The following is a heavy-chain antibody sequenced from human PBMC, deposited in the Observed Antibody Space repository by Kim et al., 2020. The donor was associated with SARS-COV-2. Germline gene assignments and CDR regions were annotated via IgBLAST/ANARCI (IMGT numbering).Heavy chain of an antibody. D-gene: IGHD3-22*01. CDR1: GFTFSSYA. Sequence: GGSLRLSCAASGFTFSSYAMSWVRQAPGKGLEWVSAISGSGGSTYYADSVKGRFTISRDISKRTLYLQMNSLRAEDTAVYYCAKDLYYEPNAFDIWGQGTMVTVSS. CDR2: ISGSGGST. V-gene: IGHV3-23*01. J-gene: IGHJ3*02. CDR3: AKDLYYEPNAFDI.